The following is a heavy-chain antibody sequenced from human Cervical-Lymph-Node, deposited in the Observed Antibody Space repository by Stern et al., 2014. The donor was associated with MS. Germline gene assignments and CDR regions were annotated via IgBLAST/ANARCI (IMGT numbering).Heavy chain of an antibody. CDR3: ARGRNSLGYSYHDMDV. J-gene: IGHJ6*02. D-gene: IGHD3-22*01. CDR2: INPQSGDT. V-gene: IGHV1-2*04. Sequence: DQLVESGAEVKRTGASVKVSCKAAGYTFTDYYIHWVRQAPGQGLEWMGWINPQSGDTSLAQKFQGWLTMTRDTSISTAYMELSRLRSDDTAVYHCARGRNSLGYSYHDMDVWGQGTTVSVSS. CDR1: GYTFTDYY.